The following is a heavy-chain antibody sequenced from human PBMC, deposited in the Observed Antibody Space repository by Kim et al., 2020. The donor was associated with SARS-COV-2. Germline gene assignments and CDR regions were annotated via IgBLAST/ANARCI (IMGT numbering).Heavy chain of an antibody. Sequence: GGSLRLSCAASGFSFSSHWMHWVRQAPGKGLVWLANIRGDGVDIKYADSVKGRFTISRDNAKDTLILQMDRLRVEDTAVYYCARESGAIDYWGQGTLVTVS. CDR1: GFSFSSHW. D-gene: IGHD4-17*01. J-gene: IGHJ4*02. CDR2: IRGDGVDI. CDR3: ARESGAIDY. V-gene: IGHV3-74*03.